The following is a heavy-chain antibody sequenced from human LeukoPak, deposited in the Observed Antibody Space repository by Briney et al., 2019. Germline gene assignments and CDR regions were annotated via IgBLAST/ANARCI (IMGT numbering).Heavy chain of an antibody. V-gene: IGHV1-69*04. J-gene: IGHJ4*02. CDR2: IIPILGIA. D-gene: IGHD7-27*01. CDR1: GGTSSSYA. Sequence: GSSVKVPCKASGGTSSSYAISWVRQAPGQGLEWMARIIPILGIANYAQKFQGRVTITADESTSTAYMELSSLRSEDTAVYYCARFKDFWGDHHNSVGFDFWGPGILVTVSS. CDR3: ARFKDFWGDHHNSVGFDF.